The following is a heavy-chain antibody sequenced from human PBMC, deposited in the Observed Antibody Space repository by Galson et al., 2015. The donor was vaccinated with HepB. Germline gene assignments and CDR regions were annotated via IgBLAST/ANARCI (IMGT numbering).Heavy chain of an antibody. J-gene: IGHJ6*02. Sequence: SLRLSCAASGFTFSSYAMSWVRQAPGKGLEWVSGISGSGGSTYYADSVKGRFTISRDNSKNTLYLQMNSLRAEDTAVYYCAKIGNDYSNYYYSGMDVWGQGTTGTVSS. D-gene: IGHD4-11*01. V-gene: IGHV3-23*01. CDR2: ISGSGGST. CDR3: AKIGNDYSNYYYSGMDV. CDR1: GFTFSSYA.